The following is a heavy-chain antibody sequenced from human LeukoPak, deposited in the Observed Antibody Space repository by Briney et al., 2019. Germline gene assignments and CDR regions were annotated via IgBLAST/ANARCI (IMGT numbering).Heavy chain of an antibody. CDR2: IYCSGST. V-gene: IGHV4-31*01. D-gene: IGHD6-19*01. CDR1: GGSISSGAYY. J-gene: IGHJ3*02. Sequence: SETLSLTCTVSGGSISSGAYYWRGIRERPGKGLEWIGYIYCSGSTYYNPSRKSQVTISVDMSKNQFSLKLSSVTAADTAVYYCARSSIAVAGTAFDIWGQGTMVTVSS. CDR3: ARSSIAVAGTAFDI.